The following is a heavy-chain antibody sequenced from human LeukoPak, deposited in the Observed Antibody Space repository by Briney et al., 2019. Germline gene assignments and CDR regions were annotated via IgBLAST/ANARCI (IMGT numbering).Heavy chain of an antibody. V-gene: IGHV3-23*01. CDR2: ISGSGGST. CDR1: GFTFSSYA. CDR3: AKSYRDYYGSGGDFDY. J-gene: IGHJ4*02. Sequence: GGSLRLSCAASGFTFSSYAMSWVRQAPGKGLEGVSAISGSGGSTYYADSVKGRFTISRENSKKTLYLQMNSLRAEDTAVYYCAKSYRDYYGSGGDFDYCGQGTLVTVSS. D-gene: IGHD3-10*01.